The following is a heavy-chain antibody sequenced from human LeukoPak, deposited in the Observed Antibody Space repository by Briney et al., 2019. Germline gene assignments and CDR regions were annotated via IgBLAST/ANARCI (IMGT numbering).Heavy chain of an antibody. CDR3: ATQRGSYLWGTDFDY. CDR2: INPNGGDT. CDR1: GYTFTGYY. Sequence: ASVKVSCKASGYTFTGYYMHWVRQAPGQGLEWMVWINPNGGDTKYSQKFQGRVTMTRDTSISTAYMELSRLRSDDTAVYYCATQRGSYLWGTDFDYWGQGTLVTVSS. V-gene: IGHV1-2*02. D-gene: IGHD3-16*01. J-gene: IGHJ4*02.